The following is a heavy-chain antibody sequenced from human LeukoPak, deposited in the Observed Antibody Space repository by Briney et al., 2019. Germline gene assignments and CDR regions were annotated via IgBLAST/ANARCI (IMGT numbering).Heavy chain of an antibody. Sequence: ASVKVSCKASGYTFTSYGISWVRQAPGQGLEWMGWISAYNGNTNYAQKLQGRVTMTTDTSTSTAYMELRSLRSDDTAVYYCARNHDSSGYYYDWYYYGMDVWAKGPRSPSP. CDR2: ISAYNGNT. CDR1: GYTFTSYG. J-gene: IGHJ6*02. D-gene: IGHD3-22*01. V-gene: IGHV1-18*01. CDR3: ARNHDSSGYYYDWYYYGMDV.